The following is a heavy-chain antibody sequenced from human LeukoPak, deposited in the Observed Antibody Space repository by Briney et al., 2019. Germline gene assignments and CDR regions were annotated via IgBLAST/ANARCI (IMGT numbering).Heavy chain of an antibody. CDR2: IIPIFGTA. Sequence: SVKVSFKASGGTFSSYAISWVRQAPGQGLEWMGGIIPIFGTANYAQKFQGRVTITADESTSTAYMELSSLRSEDTAVYYCARDKFGTMVRRDYYYYYGMDVRGQGTTVTVSS. CDR1: GGTFSSYA. J-gene: IGHJ6*02. D-gene: IGHD3-10*01. CDR3: ARDKFGTMVRRDYYYYYGMDV. V-gene: IGHV1-69*01.